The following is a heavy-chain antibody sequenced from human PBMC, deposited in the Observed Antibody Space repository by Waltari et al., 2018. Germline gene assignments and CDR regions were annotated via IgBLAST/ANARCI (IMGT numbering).Heavy chain of an antibody. CDR3: ARHYRGWVDY. CDR2: VEDTGTT. D-gene: IGHD5-12*01. CDR1: GGSIKSRTYY. J-gene: IGHJ4*02. Sequence: QLQLQESGPGLVKPSETLSLTCTVSGGSIKSRTYYWGWVRQTPGKGLEWIANVEDTGTTYYNPSLKSRVTMSPDTSRNQFSLKLSSVTAADTAVYYCARHYRGWVDYWGQGTLVTVSS. V-gene: IGHV4-39*07.